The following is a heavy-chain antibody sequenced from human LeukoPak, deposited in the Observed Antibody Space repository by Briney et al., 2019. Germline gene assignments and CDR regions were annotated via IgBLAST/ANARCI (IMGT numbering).Heavy chain of an antibody. Sequence: GGSLRLSCAASGFTFSSYSVNWVRQAPGKGLEWVSAISGSGGSTYYADSVKGRFTISRDNPKNTLYLQMNSLRAEDTAVYYCAKGTGSPTGLRFLEWLFPFNYWGQGTLVTVSS. CDR1: GFTFSSYS. V-gene: IGHV3-23*01. D-gene: IGHD3-3*01. J-gene: IGHJ4*02. CDR2: ISGSGGST. CDR3: AKGTGSPTGLRFLEWLFPFNY.